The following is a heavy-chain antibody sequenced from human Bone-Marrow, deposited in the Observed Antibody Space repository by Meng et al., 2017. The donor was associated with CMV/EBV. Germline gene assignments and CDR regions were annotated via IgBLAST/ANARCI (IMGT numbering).Heavy chain of an antibody. Sequence: SQTLSLTCAISGDSVSSNSAAWNWIRQSPSRGLEWLGRTYYRSKWYNDYAVSVKSRITINPDTSKNQFSLQLNSVTPEDTAVYYCASVKTGSTLGPPFIDYWGQGTLVTVYS. CDR2: TYYRSKWYN. D-gene: IGHD1-7*01. J-gene: IGHJ4*02. CDR3: ASVKTGSTLGPPFIDY. CDR1: GDSVSSNSAA. V-gene: IGHV6-1*01.